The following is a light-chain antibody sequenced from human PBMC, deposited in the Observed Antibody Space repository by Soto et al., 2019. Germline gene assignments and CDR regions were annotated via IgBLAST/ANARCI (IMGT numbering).Light chain of an antibody. J-gene: IGKJ1*01. CDR3: PQYSSSRRT. CDR2: GAS. V-gene: IGKV3D-15*01. Sequence: ETLMTQSPATLSVSPGERATLSCRASQSVNNNLAWYQQKLGQAPRVLIYGASTRATGFPDRFSGSGSGTDFTLTISRLEPEDFAVYYCPQYSSSRRTFGQGTMGDIK. CDR1: QSVNNN.